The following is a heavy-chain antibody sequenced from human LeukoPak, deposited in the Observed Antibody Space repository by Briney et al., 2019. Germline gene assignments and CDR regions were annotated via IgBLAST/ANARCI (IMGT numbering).Heavy chain of an antibody. D-gene: IGHD6-19*01. CDR1: GFSFSDYN. Sequence: GGSLRLSCAAAGFSFSDYNMNWVRQAPGKGLEWVSSISSGSSHIYYADSVKGRFTISRDNAKNSLYLQMNSLRAEDTAVYYCARDREQWLVRRFDYWGQGTLVTVSS. V-gene: IGHV3-21*06. J-gene: IGHJ4*02. CDR3: ARDREQWLVRRFDY. CDR2: ISSGSSHI.